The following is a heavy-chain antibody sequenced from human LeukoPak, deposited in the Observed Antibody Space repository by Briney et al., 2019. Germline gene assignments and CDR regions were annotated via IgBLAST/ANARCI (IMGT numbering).Heavy chain of an antibody. CDR2: IYYSGTT. D-gene: IGHD6-13*01. CDR1: GGSISSYY. V-gene: IGHV4-59*08. J-gene: IGHJ3*02. CDR3: VRHASGYDAFDI. Sequence: SETLSLTCTVAGGSISSYYWSWIRQSPQKGLGWIGYIYYSGTTTYNPSLKSRVTISVDTSKNQFSLRLSSVTAADTAVYYCVRHASGYDAFDIWGQGTMVTVSS.